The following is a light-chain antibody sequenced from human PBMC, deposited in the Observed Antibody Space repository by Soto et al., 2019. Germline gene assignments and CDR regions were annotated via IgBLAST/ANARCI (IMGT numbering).Light chain of an antibody. J-gene: IGKJ4*02. Sequence: EIVLTQSPATLSLSPGERATLSCRASQSVSSYLAWYQQKPGQAPRLLIYDASNRATGIPARFSGSGSGTEFTLTISRLEPEDFAVYYCHQYGISPFGGGTKVEIK. V-gene: IGKV3-11*01. CDR3: HQYGISP. CDR1: QSVSSY. CDR2: DAS.